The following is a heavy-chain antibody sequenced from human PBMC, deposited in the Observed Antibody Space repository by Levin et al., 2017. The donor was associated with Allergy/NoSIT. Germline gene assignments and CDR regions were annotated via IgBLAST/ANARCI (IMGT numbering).Heavy chain of an antibody. CDR3: AVVSLRYGTFEI. J-gene: IGHJ3*02. Sequence: KASETLSLTCAVSGGSFGGYYWSWLRQPPGKGPEWIGVVSHRGSTTYNPSLKSRVTISVDTSRNPLSVHLNSVTAADTAVYYCAVVSLRYGTFEIWGQGTMVTVSS. CDR2: VSHRGST. CDR1: GGSFGGYY. D-gene: IGHD1-1*01. V-gene: IGHV4-34*01.